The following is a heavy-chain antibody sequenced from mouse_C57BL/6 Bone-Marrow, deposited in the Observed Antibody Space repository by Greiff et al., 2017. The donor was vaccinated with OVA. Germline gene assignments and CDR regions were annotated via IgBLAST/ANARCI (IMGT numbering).Heavy chain of an antibody. Sequence: QVQLKQSGPELVKPGASVKISCKASGYAFSSSWMNWVKQRPGKGLEWIGRIYPGDGDTNYNGKFKGKATLTADKSSSTAYMRLSSLTSEDSAVYFCARTLLSYWGQGTTLTVSS. CDR2: IYPGDGDT. V-gene: IGHV1-82*01. D-gene: IGHD6-1*01. J-gene: IGHJ2*01. CDR1: GYAFSSSW. CDR3: ARTLLSY.